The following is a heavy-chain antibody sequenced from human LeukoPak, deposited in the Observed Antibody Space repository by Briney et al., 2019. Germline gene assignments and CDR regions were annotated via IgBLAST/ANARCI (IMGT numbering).Heavy chain of an antibody. CDR1: GGTFSSYA. CDR3: ARARSGPYGSGSLDAFDI. J-gene: IGHJ3*02. CDR2: IIPIFGTA. Sequence: ASVKVSCKASGGTFSSYAISWVRQAPGQGLEWMGGIIPIFGTANYAQKFQGRVTITADKSTSTAYIELSSLRSEDTAVYYCARARSGPYGSGSLDAFDIWGQGTMVTVSS. V-gene: IGHV1-69*06. D-gene: IGHD3-10*01.